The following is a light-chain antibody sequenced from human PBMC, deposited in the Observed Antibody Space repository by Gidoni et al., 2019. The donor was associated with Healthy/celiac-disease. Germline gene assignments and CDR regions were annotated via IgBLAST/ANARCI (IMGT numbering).Light chain of an antibody. V-gene: IGLV1-44*01. Sequence: VLPPPPPQSGTPGRRVTISCSGSSPNNGSNTVNWYQQLPGTAPKLLIYSNNQRPSGVPDRFSGSKSGTSASLAISGLQSEDEADYYCAAWDDSLNGHVVFGGGTKLTVL. CDR3: AAWDDSLNGHVV. J-gene: IGLJ2*01. CDR2: SNN. CDR1: SPNNGSNT.